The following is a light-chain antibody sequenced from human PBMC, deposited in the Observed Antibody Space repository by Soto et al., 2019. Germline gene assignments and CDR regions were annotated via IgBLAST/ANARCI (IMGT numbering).Light chain of an antibody. V-gene: IGKV1-5*01. CDR1: QSISSW. J-gene: IGKJ1*01. CDR3: QQYNSYS. CDR2: TAS. Sequence: DIQMTQSPSTLSASVGDIVTITCRASQSISSWLAWYQQKPGKAPKLLIYTASTLQSGVPSRFSGGGSGTEFTLTISSLQPDDFATYYCQQYNSYSFGQGTKVDIK.